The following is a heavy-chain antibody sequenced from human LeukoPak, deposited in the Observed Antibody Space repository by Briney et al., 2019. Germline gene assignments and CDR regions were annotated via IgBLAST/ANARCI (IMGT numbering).Heavy chain of an antibody. J-gene: IGHJ4*02. CDR2: ISYSGST. CDR1: GGSISNYY. V-gene: IGHV4-59*01. Sequence: SETLSLTCTVSGGSISNYYWSWIRQPPGKGLEWIGYISYSGSTNYNPSLKSRVTISVDTSKNQFSLKLNSVTAADTAVYYCAGDGVYCSGGNCYTYWGQGTLVTVSS. CDR3: AGDGVYCSGGNCYTY. D-gene: IGHD2-15*01.